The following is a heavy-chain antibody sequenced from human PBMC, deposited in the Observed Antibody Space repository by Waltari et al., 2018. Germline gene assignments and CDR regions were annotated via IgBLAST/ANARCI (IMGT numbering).Heavy chain of an antibody. CDR1: GYTFTDYY. J-gene: IGHJ4*02. CDR2: VDPEDGET. Sequence: EVQLVQSGAEVKKPGATVKISCKASGYTFTDYYMHWVQQAPGKGLEWMGRVDPEDGETRYAEKVQGRETITADTSTDTAYMELSSLRSEDTAVYYCATQLDLYYYDSSGYYGYWGQGTLVTVSS. CDR3: ATQLDLYYYDSSGYYGY. D-gene: IGHD3-22*01. V-gene: IGHV1-69-2*01.